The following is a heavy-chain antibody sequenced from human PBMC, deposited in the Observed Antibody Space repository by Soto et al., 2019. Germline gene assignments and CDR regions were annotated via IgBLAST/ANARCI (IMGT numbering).Heavy chain of an antibody. D-gene: IGHD5-12*01. CDR2: ITNNGGST. Sequence: PGGSLRLSCAASGFTFSHYAMHWVRQAPGKGLEYVSAITNNGGSTYYANSVKGRFTISRDNSKNTLYLQMGSLRAEDIGVYYCARYGSSGYDYWGQGTLVTVSS. CDR3: ARYGSSGYDY. CDR1: GFTFSHYA. V-gene: IGHV3-64*01. J-gene: IGHJ4*02.